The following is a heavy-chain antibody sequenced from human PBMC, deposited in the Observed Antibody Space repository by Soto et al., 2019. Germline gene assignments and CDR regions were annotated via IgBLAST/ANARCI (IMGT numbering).Heavy chain of an antibody. CDR1: GFTFSSYG. D-gene: IGHD5-12*01. V-gene: IGHV3-33*06. CDR2: IWYDGSNK. CDR3: AKDAYIEFDY. J-gene: IGHJ4*02. Sequence: LRLSCAASGFTFSSYGMHWVRQAPGKGLEWVAVIWYDGSNKYYADSVKGRFTISRDNSKNTLYLQINSLRAEDTAVYYCAKDAYIEFDYWGQGTLVTVPQ.